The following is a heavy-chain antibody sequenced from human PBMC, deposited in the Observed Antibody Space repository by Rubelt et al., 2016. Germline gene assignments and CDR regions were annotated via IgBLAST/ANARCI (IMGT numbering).Heavy chain of an antibody. Sequence: EVQLVESGGGLVQPGGSLRLSCAASGFTFSSNWMSWVRQAPGKGLEWVANIKQDGSEEYYVDSVKGRFTISRDNAKNSLYLQMNSLRDEDSAVYYCAALWDYWGQGALVTVSS. J-gene: IGHJ4*02. CDR1: GFTFSSNW. CDR2: IKQDGSEE. D-gene: IGHD2/OR15-2a*01. CDR3: AALWDY. V-gene: IGHV3-7*01.